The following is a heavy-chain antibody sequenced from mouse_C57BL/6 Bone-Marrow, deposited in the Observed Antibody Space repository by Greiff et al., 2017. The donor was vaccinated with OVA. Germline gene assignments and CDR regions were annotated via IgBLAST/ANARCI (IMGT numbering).Heavy chain of an antibody. J-gene: IGHJ4*01. CDR2: IDPETGGT. D-gene: IGHD2-5*01. V-gene: IGHV1-15*01. CDR1: GYTFTDYE. CDR3: TRVYSNYYAMDY. Sequence: QVQLQQSGAELVRPGASVTLSCKASGYTFTDYEMHWVKQTPVHGLEWIGAIDPETGGTAYNQKFKGKAILTADKSSSTAYMELRSLISEDSAVYYCTRVYSNYYAMDYWGQGTSVTVSS.